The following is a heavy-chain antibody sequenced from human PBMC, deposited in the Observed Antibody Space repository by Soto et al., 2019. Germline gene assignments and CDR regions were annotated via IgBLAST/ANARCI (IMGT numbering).Heavy chain of an antibody. J-gene: IGHJ4*02. CDR3: ARDLGVVVIDY. CDR2: INAGNGDT. Sequence: ASVKVSCKASGYTFTTYGIHWVRQAPGQRLEWMGWINAGNGDTKYSQKFQGRVTITGDKSASTVYMELSSLRSEDTAVFYCARDLGVVVIDYWAQGTLVTVSS. CDR1: GYTFTTYG. V-gene: IGHV1-3*01. D-gene: IGHD3-22*01.